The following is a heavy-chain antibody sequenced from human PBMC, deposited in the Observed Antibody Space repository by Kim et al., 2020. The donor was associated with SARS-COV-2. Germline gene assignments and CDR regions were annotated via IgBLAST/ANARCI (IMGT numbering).Heavy chain of an antibody. D-gene: IGHD2-21*01. V-gene: IGHV3-7*01. CDR3: VGADWDY. CDR2: IKEDGSET. Sequence: GGSLRLSCAASGFTFSNYWMNWVRQAPGKGLEWVANIKEDGSETYYVDSVKGRFTISRDNTKKSVDLQMKSLRAEDTAVYYCVGADWDYWGQGTLVTVSS. J-gene: IGHJ4*02. CDR1: GFTFSNYW.